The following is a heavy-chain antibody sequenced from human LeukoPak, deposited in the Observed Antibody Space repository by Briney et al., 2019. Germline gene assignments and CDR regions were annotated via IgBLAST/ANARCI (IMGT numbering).Heavy chain of an antibody. V-gene: IGHV7-4-1*02. CDR3: TSVIVGATAPWFDP. J-gene: IGHJ5*02. D-gene: IGHD1-26*01. CDR2: INTNTGRP. Sequence: ASVKVSCKASGNILTRYTINWVRQAPGQGLEWMGWINTNTGRPVYAQGLTGRFVFSWDTSVSTAYLQISSLKTEDTGIYFCTSVIVGATAPWFDPWGQGTPVTVSS. CDR1: GNILTRYT.